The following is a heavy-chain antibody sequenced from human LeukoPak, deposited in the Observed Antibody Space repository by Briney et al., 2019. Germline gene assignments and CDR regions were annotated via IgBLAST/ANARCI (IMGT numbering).Heavy chain of an antibody. D-gene: IGHD4-17*01. Sequence: GGSLRLSCAASGFTFSSYGMHWVRQAPGKGLEWVAVISYDGSNKYYADSVKGRFTISRDNSKNTLYLQMNSLRAEDTAVYYCAKEWEYGDYDFDYWGQGTLVTVSS. CDR1: GFTFSSYG. CDR3: AKEWEYGDYDFDY. J-gene: IGHJ4*02. V-gene: IGHV3-30*18. CDR2: ISYDGSNK.